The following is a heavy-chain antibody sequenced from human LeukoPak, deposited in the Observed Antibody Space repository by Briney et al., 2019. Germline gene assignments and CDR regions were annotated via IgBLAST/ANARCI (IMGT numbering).Heavy chain of an antibody. CDR3: TRWIAARPFDY. Sequence: GGSLRLSCAAYGFTFSGSAMHWVRQASGKGLEWVGRIRSKANSYATAYAASVKGRFTISRNDSKNTAYLQMNSLKTEDTAVYYCTRWIAARPFDYWGQGTLVTVSS. V-gene: IGHV3-73*01. CDR2: IRSKANSYAT. CDR1: GFTFSGSA. D-gene: IGHD6-6*01. J-gene: IGHJ4*02.